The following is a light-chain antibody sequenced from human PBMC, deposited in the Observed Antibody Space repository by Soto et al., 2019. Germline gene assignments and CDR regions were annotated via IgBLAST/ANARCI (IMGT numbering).Light chain of an antibody. V-gene: IGLV1-44*01. CDR2: TNN. CDR3: AAWDDSLNGVV. Sequence: QSLLTQPHSGSGTPGQRVTLSCSGSSSNIESNTINWYQQLPGTAPKLLIETNNQRPSGVPDRLSGSKSGTSASLAISGLQSEDEADYYCAAWDDSLNGVVFGGGTKLTVL. CDR1: SSNIESNT. J-gene: IGLJ2*01.